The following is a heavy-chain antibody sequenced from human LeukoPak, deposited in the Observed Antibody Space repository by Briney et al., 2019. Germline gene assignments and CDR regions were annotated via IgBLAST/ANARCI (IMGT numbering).Heavy chain of an antibody. D-gene: IGHD6-19*01. Sequence: SETLSPTCAVYGGSFSGYYWSWIRQPPGKGLEWIGEINHSGSTNYNPSLKSRVTISVDTSKNQFSLKLSSVTAADTAVYYCARYWGSGWTFDYWGQGTLVTVSS. V-gene: IGHV4-34*01. CDR1: GGSFSGYY. J-gene: IGHJ4*02. CDR2: INHSGST. CDR3: ARYWGSGWTFDY.